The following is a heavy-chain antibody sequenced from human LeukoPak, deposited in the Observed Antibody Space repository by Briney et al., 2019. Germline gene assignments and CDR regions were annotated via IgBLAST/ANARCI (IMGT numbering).Heavy chain of an antibody. CDR2: TSYDGSHI. J-gene: IGHJ4*02. V-gene: IGHV3-30*04. CDR3: ARGRDYCSDY. D-gene: IGHD2-15*01. Sequence: GGSLRLSCAASGFTFSSYAMHCVRQAPGKGLEWVAVTSYDGSHIYYPDSVKGRFTISRENSKNTLYLQMDSLGPEDTALYYCARGRDYCSDYWGQGTLVTVSS. CDR1: GFTFSSYA.